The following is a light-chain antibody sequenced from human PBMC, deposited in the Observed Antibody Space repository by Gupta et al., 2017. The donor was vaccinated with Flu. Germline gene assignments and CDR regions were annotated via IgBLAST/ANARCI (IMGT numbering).Light chain of an antibody. CDR3: QQYNNWPL. J-gene: IGKJ3*01. V-gene: IGKV3-15*01. CDR2: GAS. CDR1: QSISTI. Sequence: SPAPLSVSPGERVTLSCRARQSISTIVAWYQQKPGQAPRLLNYGASYRAAGIPDRFSGSGSGTEFTLTISSLQSEDFAVYYCQQYNNWPLFGPGTKVDIK.